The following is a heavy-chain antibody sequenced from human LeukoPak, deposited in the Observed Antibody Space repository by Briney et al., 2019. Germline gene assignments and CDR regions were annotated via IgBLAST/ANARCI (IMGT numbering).Heavy chain of an antibody. V-gene: IGHV4-61*02. CDR2: IYTSGST. D-gene: IGHD6-13*01. CDR1: GGSISSGSYY. Sequence: PSQTLSLTCTVSGGSISSGSYYWSWIRQPAGKGLEWIGRIYTSGSTNYNPSLKSRVTISVDTSKNQFSLKLSSVTAADTAVYYCARQRIAAADFDYWGQGTLVTVSS. J-gene: IGHJ4*02. CDR3: ARQRIAAADFDY.